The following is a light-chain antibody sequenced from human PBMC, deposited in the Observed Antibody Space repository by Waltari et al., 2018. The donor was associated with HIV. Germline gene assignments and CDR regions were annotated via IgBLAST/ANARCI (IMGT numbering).Light chain of an antibody. J-gene: IGLJ1*01. CDR1: NVGTLS. Sequence: VLTQPPSVSVAPGQTASVTCEGDNVGTLSVHCYQQTPGQAPNLLLYYDNDRPSVGSELFAGPKSGDTATLSITRVEAGGEADYSCQLWEMPGRYVFGSGTRLTVL. CDR3: QLWEMPGRYV. V-gene: IGLV3-21*02. CDR2: YDN.